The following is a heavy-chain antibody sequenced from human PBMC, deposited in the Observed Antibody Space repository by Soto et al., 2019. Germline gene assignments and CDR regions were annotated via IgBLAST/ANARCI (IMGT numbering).Heavy chain of an antibody. CDR3: ASGYSSGWSKYYFDY. J-gene: IGHJ4*02. Sequence: QLQLQESGPGLVKPSETLSLTCTVSGGSISSSSYYWGWIRQPPGKGLEWIGSIYYSGSTYYNPSLKSRVTISVATSKDQFALKLRSVTAADTAVYYCASGYSSGWSKYYFDYWGQGTLVTVSS. CDR1: GGSISSSSYY. D-gene: IGHD6-19*01. V-gene: IGHV4-39*01. CDR2: IYYSGST.